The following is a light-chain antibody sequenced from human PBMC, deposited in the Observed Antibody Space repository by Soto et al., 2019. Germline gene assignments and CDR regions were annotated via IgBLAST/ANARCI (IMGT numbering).Light chain of an antibody. V-gene: IGLV2-14*01. CDR2: QVS. Sequence: QSALTQPASVSGSPGQSITISCTGTSSDVGGYNFVSWYQQHPGKAPKFIIYQVSHRPSGVSSRFSGSKSGNTASLTISGLRAEDEADYYCTSLTSSSTPYVFGTGTKVTVL. CDR1: SSDVGGYNF. CDR3: TSLTSSSTPYV. J-gene: IGLJ1*01.